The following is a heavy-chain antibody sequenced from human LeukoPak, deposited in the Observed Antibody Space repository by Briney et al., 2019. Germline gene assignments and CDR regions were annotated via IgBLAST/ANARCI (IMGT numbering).Heavy chain of an antibody. J-gene: IGHJ2*01. CDR2: ISGNGGRT. D-gene: IGHD2-21*02. V-gene: IGHV3-23*01. CDR1: GFTFSSYA. CDR3: AKAAYCGGDCYYWYFDL. Sequence: GGSLRLSCAASGFTFSSYAMGWVRQAPGKGLEWVSAISGNGGRTYYADSVKGRFTISRDNSKNTLYLQMNSLRAEDTAVYYCAKAAYCGGDCYYWYFDLWGRGTLVTVSS.